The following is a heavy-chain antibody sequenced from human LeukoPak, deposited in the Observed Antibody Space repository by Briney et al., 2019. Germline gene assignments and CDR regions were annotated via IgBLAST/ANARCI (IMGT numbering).Heavy chain of an antibody. CDR3: AKAPVTSCRGAFCYPFDS. CDR1: GVSLSSYA. D-gene: IGHD2-15*01. J-gene: IGHJ4*02. Sequence: PGGSLRLSCTVSGVSLSSYAMSWVRRAPGKGLEWVSATSSSDAGKYYADSVRGRFTISRDNSRNTMYLQMNSLRAEDAAVYYCAKAPVTSCRGAFCYPFDSWGQGTVVTVSS. V-gene: IGHV3-23*01. CDR2: TSSSDAGK.